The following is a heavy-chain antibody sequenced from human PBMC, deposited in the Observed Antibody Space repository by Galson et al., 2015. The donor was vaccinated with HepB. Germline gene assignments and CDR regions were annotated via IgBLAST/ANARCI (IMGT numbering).Heavy chain of an antibody. Sequence: SLRLSCAASGFTFSSYWMSWVRQAPGKGLEWVSVIYSGGSTYYADSVKGRFTISRDNSKNTLYLQMNSLRAEDTAVYYCARAGHDSSGSFDYWGQGTLVTVSS. CDR3: ARAGHDSSGSFDY. CDR1: GFTFSSYW. CDR2: IYSGGST. V-gene: IGHV3-53*01. J-gene: IGHJ4*02. D-gene: IGHD3-22*01.